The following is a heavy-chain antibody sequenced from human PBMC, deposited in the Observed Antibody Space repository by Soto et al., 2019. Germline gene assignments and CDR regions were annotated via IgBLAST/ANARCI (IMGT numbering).Heavy chain of an antibody. CDR2: ISAYNGNT. Sequence: ASVKVSCKASGYTFTSYGISWVRQAPGQGLEWMGWISAYNGNTNYAQKLQGRVTMTTDTSTGTAYKELRSLRSDDTAVYYCARAPWFGEPFHKDAFDIWGQGTMVTVSS. V-gene: IGHV1-18*01. D-gene: IGHD3-10*01. CDR3: ARAPWFGEPFHKDAFDI. J-gene: IGHJ3*02. CDR1: GYTFTSYG.